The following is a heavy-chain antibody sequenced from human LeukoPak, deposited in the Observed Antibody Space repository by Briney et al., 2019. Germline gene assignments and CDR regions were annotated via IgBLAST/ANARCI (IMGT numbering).Heavy chain of an antibody. CDR3: VRGWSWFDP. J-gene: IGHJ5*02. CDR1: GFTFSSYG. D-gene: IGHD2-15*01. CDR2: IRYDGSNK. V-gene: IGHV3-30*02. Sequence: PGGSLRLSCAASGFTFSSYGMHWVRQAPGKGLEWVAFIRYDGSNKYYADSVKGRFTISRDNAKNSLYLQMNSLRAEDTAVYYCVRGWSWFDPWGQGTLVTVSS.